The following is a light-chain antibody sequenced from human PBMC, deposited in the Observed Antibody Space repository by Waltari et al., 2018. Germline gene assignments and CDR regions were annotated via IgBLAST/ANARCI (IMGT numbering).Light chain of an antibody. Sequence: DIEVTQSPDSLAVSLGERATLNCKSSQSVFYRSTNKNYLAWYQQKPGQPPKLLIYWAYTRESGVPDRFSGSGSGTDFTLTINSLQAEDVAVYYCQQFFTLPSFGPGTKVDIK. CDR2: WAY. CDR3: QQFFTLPS. CDR1: QSVFYRSTNKNY. J-gene: IGKJ3*01. V-gene: IGKV4-1*01.